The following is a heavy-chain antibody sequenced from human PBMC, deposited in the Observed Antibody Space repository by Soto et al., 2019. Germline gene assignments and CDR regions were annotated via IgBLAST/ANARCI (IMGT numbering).Heavy chain of an antibody. J-gene: IGHJ4*02. Sequence: EVQLVESGGDLVQPGGSLRLSCAASGFTFTNYWMSWVRQVPGKGLEWVANIKQDGSAKYYVDSVKGRFTISRDNANNSLYLKMDILRGEDTAVYYCVMDQVPLIWGQATPVTVAS. V-gene: IGHV3-7*01. D-gene: IGHD3-16*01. CDR1: GFTFTNYW. CDR3: VMDQVPLI. CDR2: IKQDGSAK.